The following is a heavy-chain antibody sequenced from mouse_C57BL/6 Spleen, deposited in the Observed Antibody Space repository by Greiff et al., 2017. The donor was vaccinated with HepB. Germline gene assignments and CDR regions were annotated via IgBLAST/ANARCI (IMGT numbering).Heavy chain of an antibody. V-gene: IGHV1-82*01. CDR2: IYPGDGDT. Sequence: VQLQQSGPELVKPGASVTISCKASGYAFRSSWMNWVKQRPGKGLEWIGRIYPGDGDTNYNGKFKGKATLTADKSSSTAYMQLSSLTSEDSAVYFCARLDGLYYFDYWGQGTTLSVSS. CDR3: ARLDGLYYFDY. CDR1: GYAFRSSW. J-gene: IGHJ2*01. D-gene: IGHD3-3*01.